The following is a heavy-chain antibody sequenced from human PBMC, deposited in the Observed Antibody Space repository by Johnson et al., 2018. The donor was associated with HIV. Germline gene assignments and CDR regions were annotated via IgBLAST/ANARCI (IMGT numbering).Heavy chain of an antibody. J-gene: IGHJ3*02. Sequence: EVQLVESGGGLVQPGGSLRLSCAASGFTFSNAWMSWVRQAPGKGLEWVGRIKSKTDGGTTDYAAPVKGRFTISRDNSKNTLYLQMNSLRAEDTAVYYCAKDRLFGFRNDAFDIWGQGTMVTVSS. CDR1: GFTFSNAW. V-gene: IGHV3-15*01. D-gene: IGHD3-16*01. CDR2: IKSKTDGGTT. CDR3: AKDRLFGFRNDAFDI.